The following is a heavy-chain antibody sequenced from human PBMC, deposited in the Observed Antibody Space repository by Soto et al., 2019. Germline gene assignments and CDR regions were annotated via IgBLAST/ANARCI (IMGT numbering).Heavy chain of an antibody. Sequence: QVQLVQSGAEVKKPGSSVKVSCKASGGTFSSYAISWVRQAPGQGLEWMGGIIPIFGTANYAQKFQGRVTITADEXKSTAYMELSSLRSEDTAVYYCARXXXXXGYRFIGGSALSGXXXPWGQGTLVXVXS. J-gene: IGHJ5*02. V-gene: IGHV1-69*01. CDR1: GGTFSSYA. CDR3: ARXXXXXGYRFIGGSALSGXXXP. D-gene: IGHD5-18*01. CDR2: IIPIFGTA.